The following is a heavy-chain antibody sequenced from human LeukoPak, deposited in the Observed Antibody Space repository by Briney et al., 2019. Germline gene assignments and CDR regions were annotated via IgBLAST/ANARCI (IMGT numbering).Heavy chain of an antibody. CDR2: VYGGGST. V-gene: IGHV3-53*05. Sequence: GGSLILSCAASGFTVSNNYMSWVRQAPGKGLEWVSVVYGGGSTYYADSVKGRFTISRDNSKNTLYLQMNSLRTEDTALYYCARHPSAMAGFDPWGQGTLVTVSS. J-gene: IGHJ5*02. CDR3: ARHPSAMAGFDP. CDR1: GFTVSNNY. D-gene: IGHD5-18*01.